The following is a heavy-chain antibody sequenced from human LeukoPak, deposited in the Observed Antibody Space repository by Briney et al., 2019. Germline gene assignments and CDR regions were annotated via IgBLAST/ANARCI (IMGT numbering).Heavy chain of an antibody. CDR2: IFYGGTT. CDR3: ARNTWTDADNWFDP. D-gene: IGHD1-1*01. J-gene: IGHJ5*02. Sequence: SETLSLTCTVSDYSISSGIYYWAWIRQPPGKGLEWIGTIFYGGTTFYNPSLKSRVTISVDTYKNQFSLKVNSVTAADTDVYYCARNTWTDADNWFDPWGQGSLVTVSS. CDR1: DYSISSGIYY. V-gene: IGHV4-39*01.